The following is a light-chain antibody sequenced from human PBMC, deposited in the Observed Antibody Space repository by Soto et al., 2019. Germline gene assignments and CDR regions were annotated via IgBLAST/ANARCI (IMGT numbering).Light chain of an antibody. J-gene: IGKJ1*01. CDR2: KAS. Sequence: DIQMTQSPSTLSASVGDRVTITCRASQSISSWLAWYQQKPGKAPKLLISKASILESGVPSRFSGRGSGTEFTLTISSLQPDDFATYYCQQYNTYLTFGQGTKVEIK. V-gene: IGKV1-5*03. CDR3: QQYNTYLT. CDR1: QSISSW.